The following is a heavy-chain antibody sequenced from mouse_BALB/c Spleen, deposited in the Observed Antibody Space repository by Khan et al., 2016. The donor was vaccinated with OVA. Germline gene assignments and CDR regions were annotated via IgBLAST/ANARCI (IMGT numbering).Heavy chain of an antibody. J-gene: IGHJ3*01. CDR2: ISSDGDYT. CDR3: ASHVTGSFAY. CDR1: GFTFSSYS. Sequence: EVMLVESGGDLVKPGGSLKLSCAASGFTFSSYSMSWVRQTPDKRLEWVATISSDGDYTYFPDSVKGRFTISRDNAKTTLNLQMSSLKSEDTALYYCASHVTGSFAYWGQGTLVTVSA. D-gene: IGHD2-1*01. V-gene: IGHV5-6*01.